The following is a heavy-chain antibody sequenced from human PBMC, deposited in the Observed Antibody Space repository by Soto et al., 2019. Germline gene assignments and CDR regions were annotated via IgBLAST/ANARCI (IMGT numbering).Heavy chain of an antibody. Sequence: QVQLQESGPGLVKPSQTLSLTCTVSGGSISSGDYYWSWIRQPPGKGLEWIGYLYYSGSTYYNPSLKSRVTISEDTRKNQLSLKLSSVTGADTDVYYCARGGRDYGAYVSYGMDVWGQGTKVTGS. CDR3: ARGGRDYGAYVSYGMDV. V-gene: IGHV4-30-4*01. J-gene: IGHJ6*02. CDR2: LYYSGST. CDR1: GGSISSGDYY. D-gene: IGHD4-17*01.